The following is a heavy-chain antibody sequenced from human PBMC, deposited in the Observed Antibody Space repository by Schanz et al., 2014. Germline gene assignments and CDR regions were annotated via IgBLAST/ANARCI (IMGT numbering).Heavy chain of an antibody. CDR3: AKTNTLLHPWAFDI. Sequence: QVQLQESGPGLVKPSETLSLTCTVSGYSISSAYYWGWIRQPPGKGLEWIGTIYHSGSTYYNPSHKSALKIWGNMSRNQFSMKLSCVTDADTAMYYCAKTNTLLHPWAFDIWGLGTMVTVSS. D-gene: IGHD2-8*01. CDR1: GYSISSAYY. V-gene: IGHV4-38-2*02. J-gene: IGHJ3*02. CDR2: IYHSGST.